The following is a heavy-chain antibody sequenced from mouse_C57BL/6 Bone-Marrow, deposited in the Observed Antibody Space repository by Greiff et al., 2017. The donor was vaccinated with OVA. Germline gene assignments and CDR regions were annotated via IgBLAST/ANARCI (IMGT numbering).Heavy chain of an antibody. J-gene: IGHJ1*03. CDR1: GYTFTDYY. CDR2: INPYNGGT. CDR3: ARKGGNWDWYFDV. D-gene: IGHD4-1*01. Sequence: DVQLQESGPVLVKPGASVKMSCKASGYTFTDYYMNWVKQSHGKSLEWIGVINPYNGGTSYNQKFKGKATLTVDKSSSTAYMELNSLTSEDSAVYYCARKGGNWDWYFDVWGTGTTVTVSS. V-gene: IGHV1-19*01.